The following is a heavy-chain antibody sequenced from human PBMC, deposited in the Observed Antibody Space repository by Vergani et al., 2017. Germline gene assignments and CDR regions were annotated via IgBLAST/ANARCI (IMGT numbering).Heavy chain of an antibody. CDR2: VLFDGRNE. CDR1: GFTFNRYG. Sequence: QVQLVQSGGGVVQPGGSLRLSCVASGFTFNRYGMQWVRQAPGKGLEWVAFVLFDGRNEYYADSVKGRFIVSRDNSNDSLYLQMNSLRTDDTAVYYCARGLAYCHEGSCALWGQGSVVTVSS. D-gene: IGHD2-15*01. J-gene: IGHJ4*02. CDR3: ARGLAYCHEGSCAL. V-gene: IGHV3-30*02.